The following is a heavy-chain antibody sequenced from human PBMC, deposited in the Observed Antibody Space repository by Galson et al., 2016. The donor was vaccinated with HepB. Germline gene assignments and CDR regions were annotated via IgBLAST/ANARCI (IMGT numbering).Heavy chain of an antibody. V-gene: IGHV3-11*06. CDR1: GYIFADYS. CDR3: AIAVRGVDDAFDI. Sequence: SLRLSCAVSGYIFADYSLTWIRQAPGKGLEWVSYISSNSSHTNYADSVKGRFTVSRDNAKNSLFLQMNSLRAEDTAVYFCAIAVRGVDDAFDIWGQGTMVTVSS. CDR2: ISSNSSHT. D-gene: IGHD3-10*01. J-gene: IGHJ3*02.